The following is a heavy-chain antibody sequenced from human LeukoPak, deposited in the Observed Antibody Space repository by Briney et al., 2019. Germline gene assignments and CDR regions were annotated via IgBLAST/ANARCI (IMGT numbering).Heavy chain of an antibody. CDR3: ARSRRVPGDIVVVPAAPGYFDL. Sequence: GGSLRLSCAASGFTFSSYAMHWVRQAPGKGLEYVSAISSNGGSTYYANSVKGRFTISRDNSKNTLYLQMGSLRAEDMAVYYCARSRRVPGDIVVVPAAPGYFDLWGRGTLVTVSS. D-gene: IGHD2-2*01. J-gene: IGHJ2*01. CDR1: GFTFSSYA. V-gene: IGHV3-64*01. CDR2: ISSNGGST.